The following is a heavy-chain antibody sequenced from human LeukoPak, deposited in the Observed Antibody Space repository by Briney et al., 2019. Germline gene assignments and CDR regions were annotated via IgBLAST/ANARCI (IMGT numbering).Heavy chain of an antibody. CDR3: ARHGYYDSGRGFDY. D-gene: IGHD3-10*01. J-gene: IGHJ4*02. V-gene: IGHV5-51*01. Sequence: GESLKISCKGSGYSFNSYWIRWVRQMPGKGLGWMGIIYPGDSDTRYSPSVQGQVTISADKSISTAYLQWSSVKASDTAMYYCARHGYYDSGRGFDYWGQGTLVTDSS. CDR2: IYPGDSDT. CDR1: GYSFNSYW.